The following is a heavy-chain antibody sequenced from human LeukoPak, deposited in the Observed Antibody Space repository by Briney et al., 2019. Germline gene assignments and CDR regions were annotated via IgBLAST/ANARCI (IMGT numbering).Heavy chain of an antibody. CDR2: TSHSGST. CDR3: ARKPPEDGYGPDY. CDR1: VGSFSGYY. V-gene: IGHV4-34*01. Sequence: SETLSLTCAVYVGSFSGYYWSWIRQTPAKGLEWIGETSHSGSTNYNPSLKSRAIISVDTSKNQFSLKVNSVTAADTAVYFCARKPPEDGYGPDYWGQGTPVTVSS. D-gene: IGHD5-24*01. J-gene: IGHJ4*02.